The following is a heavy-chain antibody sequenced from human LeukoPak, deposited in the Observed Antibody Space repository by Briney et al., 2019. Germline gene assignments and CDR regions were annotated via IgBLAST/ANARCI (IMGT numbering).Heavy chain of an antibody. CDR3: ARPIVVVPLRAFDI. J-gene: IGHJ3*02. D-gene: IGHD2-21*01. CDR1: GGSFSGYY. Sequence: SETLSLTCAVYGGSFSGYYWSWISKPPGKGLEWIGEVNHSGSTNYNPSLKSRVTISVDTSKNQFSLKLSSVTAADTAVYYCARPIVVVPLRAFDIWGQGTMVTVSS. V-gene: IGHV4-34*01. CDR2: VNHSGST.